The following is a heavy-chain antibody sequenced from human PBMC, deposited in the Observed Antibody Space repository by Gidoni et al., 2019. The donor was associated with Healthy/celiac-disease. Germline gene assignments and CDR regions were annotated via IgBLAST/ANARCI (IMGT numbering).Heavy chain of an antibody. D-gene: IGHD3-22*01. CDR2: ISGSGGST. V-gene: IGHV3-23*01. CDR3: AKARDMIVDRTLAPADY. CDR1: GFTFSSYA. J-gene: IGHJ4*02. Sequence: EVQLLESGGGLVQPGGSLRLSCAASGFTFSSYAMSWVRQAPGKGLEWVSAISGSGGSTYYADSVKGRFTISRDNSKNTLYLQMNSLRAEDTAVYYCAKARDMIVDRTLAPADYWGQGTLVTVSS.